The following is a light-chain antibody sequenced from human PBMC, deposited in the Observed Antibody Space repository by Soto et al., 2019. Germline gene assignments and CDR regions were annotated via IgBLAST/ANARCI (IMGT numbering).Light chain of an antibody. V-gene: IGKV3-15*01. CDR2: DAS. Sequence: EIVMTQSPATLSVSPGEGATLSCKASQNVYNNLAWYQQRPDQPPRLLIYDASTRATGISARFSGSGYGTEFTLTISSLQSEDVAVYFCQQCRNWPLTFGGGTKVEIK. CDR3: QQCRNWPLT. CDR1: QNVYNN. J-gene: IGKJ4*01.